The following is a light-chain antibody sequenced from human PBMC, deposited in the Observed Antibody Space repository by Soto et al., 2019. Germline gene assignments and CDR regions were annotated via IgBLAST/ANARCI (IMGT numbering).Light chain of an antibody. J-gene: IGKJ4*01. V-gene: IGKV1-39*01. CDR3: QQTYNTPLT. CDR1: QSIGKY. Sequence: DIQMTQSPSSLSASVGDRVTITCRASQSIGKYLSWFQQTPGNAPKLLIYAASGLQSGVPSRFSGSGSGTDFTLTINSLQREDFATYYCQQTYNTPLTFGGGTEVDIK. CDR2: AAS.